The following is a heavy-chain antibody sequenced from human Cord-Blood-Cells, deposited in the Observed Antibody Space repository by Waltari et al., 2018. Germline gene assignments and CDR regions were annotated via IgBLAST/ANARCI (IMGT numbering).Heavy chain of an antibody. J-gene: IGHJ3*02. CDR3: ARAPPYCTNGVCYDAFDI. D-gene: IGHD2-8*01. Sequence: QVQLVQSGAEVKKPGASVKVSCKASGYTFTSYGISWVRQAPGQGLEGMGWISAYKGNTTYAQKLQGRVTMTTDTSTSTAYMGLRSLRSDDTAVYYCARAPPYCTNGVCYDAFDIWGQGTMVTVSS. V-gene: IGHV1-18*01. CDR1: GYTFTSYG. CDR2: ISAYKGNT.